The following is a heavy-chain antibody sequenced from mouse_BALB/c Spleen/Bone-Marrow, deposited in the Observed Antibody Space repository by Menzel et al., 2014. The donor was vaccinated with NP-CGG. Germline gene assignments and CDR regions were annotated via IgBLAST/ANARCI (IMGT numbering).Heavy chain of an antibody. CDR1: GFDFSRYW. Sequence: EVQLVESGGGLVQPGGSLKLSCAASGFDFSRYWMSWVRQAPGKGLQWIGEINPESNTINYTPSLKDKFIISRDNAKNPLYLQMSKVRCEDTALYCCARLGYYGWFAYWGQGTLVTVSA. CDR2: INPESNTI. J-gene: IGHJ3*01. V-gene: IGHV4-1*02. CDR3: ARLGYYGWFAY. D-gene: IGHD2-3*01.